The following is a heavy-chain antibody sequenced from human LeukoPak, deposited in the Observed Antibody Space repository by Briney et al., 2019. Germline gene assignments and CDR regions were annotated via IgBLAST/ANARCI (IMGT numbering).Heavy chain of an antibody. J-gene: IGHJ6*02. D-gene: IGHD6-19*01. CDR2: VSYDGSNK. Sequence: GGSLRLSCAASGFTFSSYGMHWVRQVPGKGLEWVAVVSYDGSNKYYADSVKGRFTISRDNSKNTLYLQMNSLRPEDTAVYYCAKDGYSSGWSVYYYYYGMDVWGQGTTVTVSS. V-gene: IGHV3-30*18. CDR1: GFTFSSYG. CDR3: AKDGYSSGWSVYYYYYGMDV.